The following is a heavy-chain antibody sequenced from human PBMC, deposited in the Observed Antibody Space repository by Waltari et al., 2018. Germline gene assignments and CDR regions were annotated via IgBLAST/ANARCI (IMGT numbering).Heavy chain of an antibody. CDR2: MNPNSGNT. V-gene: IGHV1-8*01. CDR1: GYTFTSYD. CDR3: ARRHCSSTSCYSYYYGMDV. D-gene: IGHD2-2*01. Sequence: QVQLVQSGAEVKKPGASVKVSCKASGYTFTSYDINWVRQATGQGLEWMGWMNPNSGNTGYAQKFQGRVTMTRNTSISTAYMELSSLRSEDTAVYYCARRHCSSTSCYSYYYGMDVWGQGTTVTVSS. J-gene: IGHJ6*02.